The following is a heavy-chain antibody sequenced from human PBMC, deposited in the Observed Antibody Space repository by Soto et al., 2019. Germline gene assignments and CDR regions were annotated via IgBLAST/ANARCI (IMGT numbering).Heavy chain of an antibody. V-gene: IGHV3-23*01. Sequence: EVQLLESGGGLVQPGGSLRLSCAASGFTFSSYAMSWVRQAPGKGLEWVSAISGSGGSSYYADSVKGRFTISRDNSKNTLYLQMNSLRAEDTAVYYCGRDIVVVVAATDWFDPWGQGTLVTVSS. CDR2: ISGSGGSS. J-gene: IGHJ5*02. D-gene: IGHD2-15*01. CDR3: GRDIVVVVAATDWFDP. CDR1: GFTFSSYA.